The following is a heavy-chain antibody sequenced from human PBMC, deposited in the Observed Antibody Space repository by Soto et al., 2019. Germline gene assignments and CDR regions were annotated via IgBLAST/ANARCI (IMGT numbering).Heavy chain of an antibody. CDR2: INPSGGST. D-gene: IGHD6-13*01. J-gene: IGHJ1*01. CDR1: GYTFTSYY. Sequence: QVQLVQSGAEVKKPGASVKVSCKASGYTFTSYYMHWVRQAPGQGLEWMGIINPSGGSTSYAQKFQGRVTMTRDTSTSTVYMELSSLRSEDTAMYYCAQQLDGANFQHWGQGTLVTVSS. CDR3: AQQLDGANFQH. V-gene: IGHV1-46*01.